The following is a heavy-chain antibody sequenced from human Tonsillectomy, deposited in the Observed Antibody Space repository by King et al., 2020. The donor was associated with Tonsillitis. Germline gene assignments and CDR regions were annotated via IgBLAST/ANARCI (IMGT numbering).Heavy chain of an antibody. V-gene: IGHV3-53*01. CDR1: GFSVNDNY. CDR3: ARDQSDSGGYGAFDV. Sequence: VQLVESGGGLIQPGGSLRLSCAASGFSVNDNYMSWVRQAPGKGLECVSLIYSGGSTYFADSVKGRFTIYRDDSKNTLYLQMDSLRAEDTAVYFCARDQSDSGGYGAFDVWGQRTMVTVSS. J-gene: IGHJ3*01. CDR2: IYSGGST. D-gene: IGHD1-26*01.